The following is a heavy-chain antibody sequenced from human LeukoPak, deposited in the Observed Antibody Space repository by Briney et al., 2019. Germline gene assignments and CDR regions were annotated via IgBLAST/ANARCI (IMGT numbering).Heavy chain of an antibody. CDR1: GGSISSYY. Sequence: SETLSLTCSVSGGSISSYYWSWIRQPAGKGLEWIGRIYTSGSTNYNPSLKSRVTMSVDTSRNQFSLKLSSVTAAGTAVYYCARQFVGQLVAFDIWGQGTMVTVSS. CDR3: ARQFVGQLVAFDI. D-gene: IGHD6-6*01. V-gene: IGHV4-4*07. CDR2: IYTSGST. J-gene: IGHJ3*02.